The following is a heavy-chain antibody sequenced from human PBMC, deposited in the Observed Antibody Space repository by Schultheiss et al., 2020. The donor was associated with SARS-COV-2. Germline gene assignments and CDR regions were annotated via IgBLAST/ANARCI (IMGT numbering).Heavy chain of an antibody. Sequence: GGSLRLSCAASGFTFSSYWMSWVRQAPGKGLEWVSGISWNSGSIGYADSVKGRFTISRDNAKNSLYLQMNSLRAEDTALYYCAKDIVKERAFDIWGQGTMVTVSS. CDR3: AKDIVKERAFDI. D-gene: IGHD1-26*01. V-gene: IGHV3-9*01. CDR2: ISWNSGSI. CDR1: GFTFSSYW. J-gene: IGHJ3*02.